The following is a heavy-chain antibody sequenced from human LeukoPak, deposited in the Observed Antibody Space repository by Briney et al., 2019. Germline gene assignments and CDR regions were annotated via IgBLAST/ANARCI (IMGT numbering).Heavy chain of an antibody. CDR1: GYTFTGYY. CDR3: ALMLRGVIYHFDS. CDR2: INPDSGGT. J-gene: IGHJ4*02. D-gene: IGHD3-10*01. Sequence: ASVKVSCKASGYTFTGYYIHWVRQAPGQGLEWMGWINPDSGGTNYAQKFQGRVTMTRDTSIRTAYMELSRLRSDDTAVYYCALMLRGVIYHFDSWGQGTLVTVSP. V-gene: IGHV1-2*02.